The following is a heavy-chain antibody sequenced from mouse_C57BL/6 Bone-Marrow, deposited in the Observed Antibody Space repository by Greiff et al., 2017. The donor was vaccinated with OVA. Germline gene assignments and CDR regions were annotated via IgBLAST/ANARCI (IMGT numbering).Heavy chain of an antibody. D-gene: IGHD1-1*01. CDR2: IYPVSGST. CDR3: ARSGYYGSSYVG. J-gene: IGHJ2*01. CDR1: GYTFTSYW. Sequence: QVQLQQPGAELVKPGASVKMSCKASGYTFTSYWITCVKQRPGQGLEWIGDIYPVSGSTNYNEKFKSKATLTVDTSSSTAYMQLSSLTSEDSAVYYCARSGYYGSSYVGWGQGTTLTVSS. V-gene: IGHV1-55*01.